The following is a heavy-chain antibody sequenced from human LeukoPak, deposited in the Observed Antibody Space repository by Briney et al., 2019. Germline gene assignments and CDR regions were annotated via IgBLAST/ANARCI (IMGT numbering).Heavy chain of an antibody. Sequence: SVKVSCKASGGTFSSYAISWVRQAPGQGLEWMGGIIPIFGTANYAQKFQGRDTSTADESTSTAYMELSSLRSEDTAVYYCARGKIAAAGYYYYGMDVWGKGTTVTVSS. CDR3: ARGKIAAAGYYYYGMDV. CDR2: IIPIFGTA. V-gene: IGHV1-69*01. CDR1: GGTFSSYA. D-gene: IGHD6-13*01. J-gene: IGHJ6*04.